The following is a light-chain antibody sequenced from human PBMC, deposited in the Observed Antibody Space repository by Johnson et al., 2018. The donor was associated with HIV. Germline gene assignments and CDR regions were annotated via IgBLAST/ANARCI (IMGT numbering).Light chain of an antibody. J-gene: IGLJ1*01. CDR1: SSNIGNNY. CDR3: GTWDSSLSAPGYV. CDR2: KDN. Sequence: QSVLTQPPSVSAAPGQKVTISCSGSSSNIGNNYVSWYQQLPGAAPKLLIYKDNKRPSGIPDRFSGSKSGTSATLGITGLQTGDEADYYCGTWDSSLSAPGYVFGTGTKVTVL. V-gene: IGLV1-51*02.